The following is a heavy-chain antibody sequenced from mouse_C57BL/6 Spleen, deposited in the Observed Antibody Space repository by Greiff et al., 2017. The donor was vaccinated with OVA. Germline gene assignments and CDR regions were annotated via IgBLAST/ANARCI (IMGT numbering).Heavy chain of an antibody. V-gene: IGHV3-6*01. CDR1: GYSITSGYY. CDR2: ISYDGSN. J-gene: IGHJ3*01. CDR3: AVYGSSFAY. D-gene: IGHD1-1*01. Sequence: EVQLQESGPGLVKPSQSLSLTCSVTGYSITSGYYWNWIRQFPGNKLEWMGYISYDGSNNYNPSLKNRISITRDTSKNQFFLKCNSVTTEDTATYYCAVYGSSFAYWGQGTLVTVSA.